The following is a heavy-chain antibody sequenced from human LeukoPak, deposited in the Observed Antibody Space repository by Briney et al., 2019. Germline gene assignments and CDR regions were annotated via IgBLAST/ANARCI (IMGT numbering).Heavy chain of an antibody. CDR2: IYYSGST. CDR3: ARGNPTYYDILTGYRKFYYYYYMDV. J-gene: IGHJ6*03. Sequence: SETLSLTCTVSGGSISSYYWSWIRQPPGKGLEWIGYIYYSGSTNYNPSLKSRVTISVDTSKNQFSLKLSSVTAADTAVYYCARGNPTYYDILTGYRKFYYYYYMDVWGKGTTVTVSS. CDR1: GGSISSYY. V-gene: IGHV4-59*12. D-gene: IGHD3-9*01.